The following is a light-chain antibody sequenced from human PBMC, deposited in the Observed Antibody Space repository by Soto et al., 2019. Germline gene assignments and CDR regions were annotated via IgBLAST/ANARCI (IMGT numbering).Light chain of an antibody. V-gene: IGKV3-15*01. Sequence: IVMTQSPATLSVSPGEEATLSCRASQSVYSNLAWYQQKPGQAPRLLIYGASTRAPGIPARFSGSGSGTEFTLTISSLQSEDSALYYCQHYNSWPTFGPGTKVNI. CDR1: QSVYSN. J-gene: IGKJ3*01. CDR3: QHYNSWPT. CDR2: GAS.